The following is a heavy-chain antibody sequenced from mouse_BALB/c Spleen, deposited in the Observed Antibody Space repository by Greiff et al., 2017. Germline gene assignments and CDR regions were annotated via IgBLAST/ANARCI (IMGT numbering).Heavy chain of an antibody. J-gene: IGHJ4*01. CDR1: GFNIKDTY. CDR2: IDPANGNT. CDR3: ARGVYYYGSSYAMED. D-gene: IGHD1-1*01. Sequence: VLLQQSGAELVKPGASVKLSCTASGFNIKDTYMHWVKQRPEQGLEWIGRIDPANGNTKYDPKFQGKATITADTSSNTDYLQLSSLTSEDTAVYYCARGVYYYGSSYAMEDWGQGTSVTVSS. V-gene: IGHV14-3*02.